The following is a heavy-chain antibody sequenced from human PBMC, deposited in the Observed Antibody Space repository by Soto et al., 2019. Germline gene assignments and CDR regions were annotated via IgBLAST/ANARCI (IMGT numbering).Heavy chain of an antibody. CDR1: GFTFSSYG. CDR3: AKDSSGYDY. Sequence: GGSLRLSCAASGFTFSSYGMHWVRQAPGKGLEWVAVISYDGSNKYYADSVKGRFTISRDNSKNTLYLQMNSLRAEDTAVYYCAKDSSGYDYWGQGTLVTVSS. D-gene: IGHD3-22*01. J-gene: IGHJ4*02. V-gene: IGHV3-30*18. CDR2: ISYDGSNK.